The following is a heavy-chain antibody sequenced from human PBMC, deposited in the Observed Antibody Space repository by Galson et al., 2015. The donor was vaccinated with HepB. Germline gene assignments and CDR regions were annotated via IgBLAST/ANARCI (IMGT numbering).Heavy chain of an antibody. CDR1: GFTFSSYA. Sequence: SLRLSCAASGFTFSSYAMNWVRQAPGKGLEWVSGIRGSGDGTYYADSVKGRFTMSRDNSKYTLYLQMYTLRAEDTAVYYCAKARYHDSSRSYFDHLGQGTLVTVSS. CDR3: AKARYHDSSRSYFDH. D-gene: IGHD3-22*01. J-gene: IGHJ4*02. CDR2: IRGSGDGT. V-gene: IGHV3-23*01.